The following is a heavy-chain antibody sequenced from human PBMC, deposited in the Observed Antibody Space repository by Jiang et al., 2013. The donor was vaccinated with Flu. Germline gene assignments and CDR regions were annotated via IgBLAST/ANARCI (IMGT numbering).Heavy chain of an antibody. CDR1: ELS. D-gene: IGHD4-17*01. J-gene: IGHJ6*02. CDR3: ATFTVTMDYYYGMDV. CDR2: FDPEDGET. Sequence: ELSMHWVRQAPGKGLEWMGGFDPEDGETIYAQKFQGRVTMTEDTSTDTAYMELSSLRSEDTAVYYCATFTVTMDYYYGMDVWGQGTTVTVSS. V-gene: IGHV1-24*01.